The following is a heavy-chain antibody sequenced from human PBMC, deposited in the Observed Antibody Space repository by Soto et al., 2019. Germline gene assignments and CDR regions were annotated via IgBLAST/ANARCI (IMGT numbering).Heavy chain of an antibody. CDR3: ARAGYDFLDV. V-gene: IGHV1-8*01. Sequence: ASVKVSCKASGYTFTSYDINWVRQATGQGLEWMGWMNRNSGNTGYAQKFQGRVTRTRDTSISTAYMELSSLRSEDTAVYYCARAGYDFLDVWGQGTTVTVSS. J-gene: IGHJ6*02. CDR2: MNRNSGNT. D-gene: IGHD3-3*01. CDR1: GYTFTSYD.